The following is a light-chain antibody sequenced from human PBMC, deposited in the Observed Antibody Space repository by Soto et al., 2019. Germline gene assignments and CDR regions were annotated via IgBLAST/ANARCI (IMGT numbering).Light chain of an antibody. CDR2: LGS. J-gene: IGKJ4*01. CDR3: MQALQTPLT. Sequence: DIVMTQSPLSLPVTPGEPASISCRSSQSLLQSNGYNSLDWYLQKPGQSPQLLIYLGSHRASGVPDRFSGSGSGTDFTLKISRVEAEDVGIYYCMQALQTPLTFGGGTKVEIK. V-gene: IGKV2-28*01. CDR1: QSLLQSNGYNS.